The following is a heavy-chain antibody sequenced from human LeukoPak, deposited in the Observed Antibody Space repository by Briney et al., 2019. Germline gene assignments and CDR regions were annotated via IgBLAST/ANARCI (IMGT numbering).Heavy chain of an antibody. CDR1: GFTFDDYA. CDR2: ISWNSGSI. J-gene: IGHJ6*02. V-gene: IGHV3-9*01. CDR3: AKDNRAGFYYYYGMDV. D-gene: IGHD6-19*01. Sequence: PGRSLRLSCAASGFTFDDYAMHWVRQAPGKGLEWVSGISWNSGSIGYADSVKGRFTISRDNAKNSLYLQMNSLRAEDTALYHCAKDNRAGFYYYYGMDVWGQGTTVTVSS.